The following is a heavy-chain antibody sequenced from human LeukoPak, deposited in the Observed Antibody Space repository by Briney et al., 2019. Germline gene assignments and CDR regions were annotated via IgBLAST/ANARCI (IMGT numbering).Heavy chain of an antibody. J-gene: IGHJ4*02. CDR1: GGSINPYY. V-gene: IGHV4-59*08. CDR3: ARIHAYGDYAFDK. Sequence: SDTLSLTCTVSGGSINPYYWSWIRQPPGRGLEYIGYISYTGSTNSNPSLKSRLTISVDTSKNQLSLKLRSVTAADTAVYYCARIHAYGDYAFDKWGQGTLVTVSS. CDR2: ISYTGST. D-gene: IGHD4-17*01.